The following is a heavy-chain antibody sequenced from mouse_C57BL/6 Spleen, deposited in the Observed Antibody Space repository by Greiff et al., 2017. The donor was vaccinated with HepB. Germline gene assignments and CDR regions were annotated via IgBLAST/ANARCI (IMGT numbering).Heavy chain of an antibody. J-gene: IGHJ1*03. CDR2: IRSKSNNYAT. CDR3: VRIDDGYYVSWYFDV. Sequence: DVKLVESGGGLVQPKGSLKLSCAASGFSFNTYAMNWVRQAPGKGLEWVARIRSKSNNYATYYADSVKDRFTISRDDSESMLYLQMNNLKTEDTAMYYCVRIDDGYYVSWYFDVWGTGTTVTVSS. D-gene: IGHD2-3*01. V-gene: IGHV10-1*01. CDR1: GFSFNTYA.